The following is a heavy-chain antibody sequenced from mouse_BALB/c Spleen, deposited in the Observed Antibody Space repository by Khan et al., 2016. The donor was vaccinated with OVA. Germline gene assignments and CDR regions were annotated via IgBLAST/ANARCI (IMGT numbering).Heavy chain of an antibody. CDR3: ARENYYGRSCHGMDY. V-gene: IGHV1S41*01. D-gene: IGHD1-1*01. CDR2: IGPGSSNA. J-gene: IGHJ4*01. Sequence: DLVKPGASVKLSCKASGYTFTSYWINWIKQRPGQGLEWIGRIGPGSSNAYYNDMFKDKATLTVDTSSNTAHIQLSSLSSEDSAVLFCARENYYGRSCHGMDYRGQG. CDR1: GYTFTSYW.